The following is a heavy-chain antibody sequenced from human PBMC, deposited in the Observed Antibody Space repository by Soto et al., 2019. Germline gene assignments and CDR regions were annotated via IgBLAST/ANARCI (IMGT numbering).Heavy chain of an antibody. D-gene: IGHD6-6*01. Sequence: GGSLRLSCAASGFTFSSYGMHWVRQAPGKGLEWVAIISYDGSDKYYADSVKGRFTISRDNSKNTLYLQMNSLRAEDTALYYCAKDVYSSTFDYFDYWGQGTLVTVSS. CDR1: GFTFSSYG. CDR2: ISYDGSDK. V-gene: IGHV3-30*18. CDR3: AKDVYSSTFDYFDY. J-gene: IGHJ4*02.